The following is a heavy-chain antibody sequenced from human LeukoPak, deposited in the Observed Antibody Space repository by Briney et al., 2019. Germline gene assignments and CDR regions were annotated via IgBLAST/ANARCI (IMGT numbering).Heavy chain of an antibody. J-gene: IGHJ4*02. Sequence: GGSLRLSCAASGFTFSSYDMNWVRQAPGKGLEWISYISNSGNTIYYADSLKGRFTISRDNAKNSLYLQMNSLRDEDMAVYYCARNRWIDYWGQGTLVTVSS. CDR1: GFTFSSYD. CDR3: ARNRWIDY. D-gene: IGHD3-16*02. V-gene: IGHV3-48*03. CDR2: ISNSGNTI.